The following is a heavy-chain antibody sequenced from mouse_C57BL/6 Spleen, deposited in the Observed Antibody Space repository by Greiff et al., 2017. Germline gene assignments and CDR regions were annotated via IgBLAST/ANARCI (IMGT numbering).Heavy chain of an antibody. J-gene: IGHJ2*01. CDR3: ARHESYQYYFDY. CDR2: FYPGSGSI. V-gene: IGHV1-62-2*01. CDR1: GYTFTVYT. Sequence: QVQLKESGAELVKPGASVKLSCKASGYTFTVYTIHWVKQRSGQGLEWIGWFYPGSGSIKYNEKFKDKATLTADKSSSTVYMELSRLTSEDSAVYFCARHESYQYYFDYWGQGTTLTVSS. D-gene: IGHD2-10*01.